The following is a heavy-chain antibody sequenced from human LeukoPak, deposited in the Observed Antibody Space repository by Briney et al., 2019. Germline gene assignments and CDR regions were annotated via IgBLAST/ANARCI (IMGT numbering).Heavy chain of an antibody. Sequence: PGGSLRLSCAVSGFTLSSYAMSWVRQAPGKGLEWVSGISGSGANIYYADSVKGRFTISRDNFKNTLYLQMNSLRAEDTAVYYCAKTRPLDSSSWSHGDYWGQGTLVTVSS. J-gene: IGHJ4*02. CDR1: GFTLSSYA. D-gene: IGHD6-13*01. CDR3: AKTRPLDSSSWSHGDY. CDR2: ISGSGANI. V-gene: IGHV3-23*01.